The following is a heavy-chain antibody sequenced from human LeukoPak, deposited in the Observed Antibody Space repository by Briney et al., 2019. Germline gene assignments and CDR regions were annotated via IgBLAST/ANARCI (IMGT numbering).Heavy chain of an antibody. CDR3: ARDLGPFYDF. CDR2: ISYDGSNK. V-gene: IGHV3-30*04. CDR1: GFTFSSYA. J-gene: IGHJ4*02. D-gene: IGHD2/OR15-2a*01. Sequence: GRSLRLSCAASGFTFSSYAMHWVRQAPGKGLEWVAVISYDGSNKYYADSVKGRFTISRGNSKNTLYLQMNSLRAEDTAVYYCARDLGPFYDFWGQGTLVTVSS.